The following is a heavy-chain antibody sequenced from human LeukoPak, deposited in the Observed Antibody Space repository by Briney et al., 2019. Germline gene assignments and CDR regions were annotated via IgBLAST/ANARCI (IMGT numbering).Heavy chain of an antibody. D-gene: IGHD2-2*01. J-gene: IGHJ4*02. CDR1: GVSISSDKYY. Sequence: KPSETLSLTCTVSGVSISSDKYYWSWIRQRPGKGLEWIGYMYYSGSTSYNPSLKSRVSISVDTSKSQFSLHLNSVTPEDTAVYYCAAWQHQLRYFDYWGQGTLVTVSS. CDR2: MYYSGST. V-gene: IGHV4-31*03. CDR3: AAWQHQLRYFDY.